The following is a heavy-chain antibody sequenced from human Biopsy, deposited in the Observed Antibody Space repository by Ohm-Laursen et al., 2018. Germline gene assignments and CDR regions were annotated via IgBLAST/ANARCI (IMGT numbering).Heavy chain of an antibody. CDR3: ARDYDTSGYYYVS. D-gene: IGHD3-22*01. CDR1: GGSISNNNYY. J-gene: IGHJ5*02. Sequence: GTLSLTCTVSGGSISNNNYYWGWIRQPPGKGLEWIASIFYRGSTHYKPSLKSRVNISVDTSKNQFSLKLNSVTAADTAVYYCARDYDTSGYYYVSWGQGTLVTVSS. V-gene: IGHV4-39*01. CDR2: IFYRGST.